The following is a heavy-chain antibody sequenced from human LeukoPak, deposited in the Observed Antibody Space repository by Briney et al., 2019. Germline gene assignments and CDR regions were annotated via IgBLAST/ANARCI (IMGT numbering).Heavy chain of an antibody. V-gene: IGHV4-34*01. CDR2: INHSGST. CDR3: ARLTGDLGWFDP. CDR1: GGSFSGYY. J-gene: IGHJ5*02. D-gene: IGHD7-27*01. Sequence: SETLSLTCAVYGGSFSGYYWSWIRQPPGKGLEWIGEINHSGSTNYNPSLKSRVTISVDTSKNQFSLKLSSVTAADTAVYYCARLTGDLGWFDPWGQGTLVTVSS.